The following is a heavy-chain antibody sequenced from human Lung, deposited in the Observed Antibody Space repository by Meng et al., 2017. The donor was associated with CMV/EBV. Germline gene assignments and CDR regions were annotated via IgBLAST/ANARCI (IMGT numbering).Heavy chain of an antibody. Sequence: SETLSLXCAVSGGSISGYYWSWIRQPPGKGLEWIGYIYYTGSTNYNPSLKSRVTISLDTSKNQFSLKLRSVTAADTAVYYCARATGGNGLVAYYYYGLDVWRQRTTVTVSS. D-gene: IGHD5-12*01. CDR1: GGSISGYY. CDR3: ARATGGNGLVAYYYYGLDV. CDR2: IYYTGST. J-gene: IGHJ6*02. V-gene: IGHV4-59*01.